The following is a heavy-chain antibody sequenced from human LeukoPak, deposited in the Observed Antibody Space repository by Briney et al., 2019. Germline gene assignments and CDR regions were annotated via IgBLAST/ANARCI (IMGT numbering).Heavy chain of an antibody. CDR2: ISITGAGT. CDR1: GFTFSNYA. Sequence: GGSLRLSCAASGFTFSNYALSWVRQAPGKGLEWVSVISITGAGTYYADSVKGRFTISRDNSKNTLYLQMNSLRGEDTAVYYCAKVQGYYDYWGQGTLVTVSS. J-gene: IGHJ4*02. CDR3: AKVQGYYDY. V-gene: IGHV3-23*01.